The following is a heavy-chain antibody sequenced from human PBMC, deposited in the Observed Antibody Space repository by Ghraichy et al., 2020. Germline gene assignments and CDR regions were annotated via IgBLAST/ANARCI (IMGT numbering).Heavy chain of an antibody. CDR1: GAPITTYF. CDR3: ARMGGYKEHLWY. CDR2: IFYSGSS. V-gene: IGHV4-59*01. D-gene: IGHD3-10*01. J-gene: IGHJ4*02. Sequence: SETLSLTCTVSGAPITTYFWSWIRQPPGKGLEWIGGIFYSGSSNYNPSLESRVTISIDASKNQFSLNLSSVTAADTAVYYCARMGGYKEHLWYWGRGTLVAGSS.